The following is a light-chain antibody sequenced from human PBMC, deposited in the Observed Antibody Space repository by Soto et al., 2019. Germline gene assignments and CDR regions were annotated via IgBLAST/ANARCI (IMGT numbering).Light chain of an antibody. J-gene: IGKJ1*01. CDR2: AAS. CDR3: QQSYSTTWT. CDR1: QGISTY. V-gene: IGKV1-39*01. Sequence: DIQMTQSTSSLSASVGDRVTITCRASQGISTYLNWYQQKPGKAPKLLIYAASSLQSGVPSRFSGSGSETDFTLTISSLQPEDFATYSCQQSYSTTWTFAQGTKVAIK.